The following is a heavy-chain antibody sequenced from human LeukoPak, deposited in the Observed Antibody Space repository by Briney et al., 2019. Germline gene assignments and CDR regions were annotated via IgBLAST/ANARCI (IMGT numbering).Heavy chain of an antibody. V-gene: IGHV3-21*01. CDR3: ARDSILEWLLPQYYYYYMDA. Sequence: GGSLRLSCAASGFTFSSYSMNWVRQAPGKGLEWVSSISSSSSYIYYADSVKGRFTISRDNAKNSLYLQMNSLRTEDTAVYYCARDSILEWLLPQYYYYYMDAWGKGTTVTVSS. CDR2: ISSSSSYI. D-gene: IGHD3-3*01. J-gene: IGHJ6*03. CDR1: GFTFSSYS.